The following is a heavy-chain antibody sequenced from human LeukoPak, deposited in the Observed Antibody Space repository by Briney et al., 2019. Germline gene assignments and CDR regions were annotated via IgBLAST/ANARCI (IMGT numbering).Heavy chain of an antibody. V-gene: IGHV3-7*01. CDR1: GVTFSSYW. CDR2: IKEDGSEK. J-gene: IGHJ4*02. Sequence: QAGGSLRLSCAASGVTFSSYWMSWVRQAPGKGLEWVANIKEDGSEKYYVDSVKGRFTISRDTTKNSLSLHMNSLRAEDTAVYYCARTTESAFDYWGQGTLVTVSS. CDR3: ARTTESAFDY. D-gene: IGHD1-1*01.